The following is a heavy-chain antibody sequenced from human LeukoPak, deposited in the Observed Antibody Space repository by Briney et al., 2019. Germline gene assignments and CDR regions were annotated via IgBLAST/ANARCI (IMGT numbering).Heavy chain of an antibody. Sequence: GGSPRLSCAASGFTFSSHYMAWVRQAPGRALEWVSAIPGDSRDTVYADSVKGRFTISRDNSKNTLYLQMNSLRAEDTAIYYCVKHYDSRGSIFDYWGQGTLVSVSS. CDR3: VKHYDSRGSIFDY. V-gene: IGHV3-23*01. D-gene: IGHD3-22*01. CDR2: IPGDSRDT. J-gene: IGHJ4*02. CDR1: GFTFSSHY.